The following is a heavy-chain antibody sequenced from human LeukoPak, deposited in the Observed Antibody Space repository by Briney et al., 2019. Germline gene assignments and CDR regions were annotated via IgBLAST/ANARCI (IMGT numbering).Heavy chain of an antibody. Sequence: SETLSLTCTVSGGSISSGGYYWSWIRQHPGKGLEWIGYIYYSGSTYNNPSLKSRVTISVDTSKNQFSLKLSSVTAADTAVYYCARAGIFKGFDYWGQGTLVTVSS. V-gene: IGHV4-31*03. D-gene: IGHD2-15*01. CDR2: IYYSGST. J-gene: IGHJ4*02. CDR1: GGSISSGGYY. CDR3: ARAGIFKGFDY.